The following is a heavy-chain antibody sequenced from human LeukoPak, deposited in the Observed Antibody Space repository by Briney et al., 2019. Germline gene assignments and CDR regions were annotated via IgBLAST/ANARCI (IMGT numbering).Heavy chain of an antibody. CDR2: INHSGST. J-gene: IGHJ4*02. CDR3: ARGAPIVVVMFDY. Sequence: PSETLSLTCAVYGGSFSGYYWSWIRQPPGKGLEWIGEINHSGSTNYNPSLKSRVTISVDTSKNQFSLKLSSVTAADTAVYYCARGAPIVVVMFDYWGQGTLVTVSP. D-gene: IGHD3-22*01. CDR1: GGSFSGYY. V-gene: IGHV4-34*01.